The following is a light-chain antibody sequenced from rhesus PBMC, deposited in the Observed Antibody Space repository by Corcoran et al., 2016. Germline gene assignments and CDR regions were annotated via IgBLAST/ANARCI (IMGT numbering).Light chain of an antibody. Sequence: IQMTQSPSTLSASVGDRVTVTCRASQGINKELSWYQQKPGKAPSLLIYGASTLQTGVSSGISGSASGTDYTLTVRSLQPEDVATDYCLQGYTSPCTFGQGTKVEIK. V-gene: IGKV1-94*01. CDR2: GAS. CDR3: LQGYTSPCT. J-gene: IGKJ1*01. CDR1: QGINKE.